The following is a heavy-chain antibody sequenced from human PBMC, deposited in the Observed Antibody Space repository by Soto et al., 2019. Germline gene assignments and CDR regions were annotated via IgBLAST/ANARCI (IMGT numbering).Heavy chain of an antibody. D-gene: IGHD2-15*01. V-gene: IGHV4-30-4*01. J-gene: IGHJ6*02. CDR3: VSSRQMASGNDYGLDV. Sequence: QVQLQESGSGLVKPSQSLSLTCTVSGVSLNTADTWWSWIRQSPGKGLEFIGYYHSGGSTYYDASFRSRVIISADTSNIQFSLKLSSVTVADAAVYFCVSSRQMASGNDYGLDVWGQGTAVTVSS. CDR2: YHSGGST. CDR1: GVSLNTADTW.